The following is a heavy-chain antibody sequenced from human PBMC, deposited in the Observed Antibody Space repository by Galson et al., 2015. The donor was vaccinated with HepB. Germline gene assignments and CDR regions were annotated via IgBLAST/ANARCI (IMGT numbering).Heavy chain of an antibody. V-gene: IGHV3-23*01. CDR3: AKDQRRAVAGDFDY. CDR2: ISGSGGST. Sequence: SLRLSCAASGFTFSSYAMSWVRQAPGKGLEWVSAISGSGGSTYYADSVKGRFTISRDNSKNTLYLQMNSLRAEDTAAYYCAKDQRRAVAGDFDYWGQGTLVTVSS. D-gene: IGHD6-19*01. CDR1: GFTFSSYA. J-gene: IGHJ4*02.